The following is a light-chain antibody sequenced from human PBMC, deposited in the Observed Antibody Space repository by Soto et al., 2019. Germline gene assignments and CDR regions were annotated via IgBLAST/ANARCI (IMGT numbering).Light chain of an antibody. CDR3: ASYLTTSPLEV. V-gene: IGLV2-14*01. CDR1: ISDIGSHNY. CDR2: EVH. Sequence: QSVLAQPASVSGSPGESITVSCPGSISDIGSHNYVSWYRQYPGEAPRLLIYEVHYRPSGVSSRFSGSKSGNTASLTISGLQAAGEADYYCASYLTTSPLEVFGTGTKATVL. J-gene: IGLJ1*01.